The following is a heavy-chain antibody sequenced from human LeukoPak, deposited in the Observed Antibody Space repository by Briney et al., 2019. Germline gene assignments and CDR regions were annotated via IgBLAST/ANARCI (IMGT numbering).Heavy chain of an antibody. CDR2: IYSGGST. V-gene: IGHV3-53*01. J-gene: IGHJ6*03. CDR1: GFTVSSNY. Sequence: GGSLRLSCAASGFTVSSNYMSWVRQAPGKGLEWVSVIYSGGSTYYADSVKGRFTISRDNSKNTLYLQMNSLRAEDTAVYYCASRTYPMTTVTTSGLRGPDYYYYYMDVWGKGTTVTVSS. CDR3: ASRTYPMTTVTTSGLRGPDYYYYYMDV. D-gene: IGHD4-11*01.